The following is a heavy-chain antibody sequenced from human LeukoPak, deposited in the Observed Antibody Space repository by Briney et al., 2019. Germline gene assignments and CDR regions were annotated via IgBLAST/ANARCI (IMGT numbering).Heavy chain of an antibody. CDR2: ISRSGGDT. J-gene: IGHJ3*02. D-gene: IGHD2-2*01. CDR1: GFXFSSYA. CDR3: AKCGTTCYANAFYI. Sequence: GGSLRLSCAASGFXFSSYAMTWVRQAPGKGREWVSDISRSGGDTEYADSVKGRFTISRDNSKNTLYMQMNSLRAEDAAVYYCAKCGTTCYANAFYIWGQGTMVTVSS. V-gene: IGHV3-23*01.